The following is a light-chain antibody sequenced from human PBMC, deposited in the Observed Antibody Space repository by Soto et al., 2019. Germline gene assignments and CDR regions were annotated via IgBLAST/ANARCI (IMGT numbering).Light chain of an antibody. V-gene: IGKV1-39*01. Sequence: DIPMTQPPSSLSASVGDRVTITCRASQSISSYLNWYQQKPGKAPKLLIYAASSLQSGVPSRLSGRGSGTDFSLTVCSLQPEEFATYYCQQSYSTLGTFGQGTKLEIK. J-gene: IGKJ1*01. CDR3: QQSYSTLGT. CDR2: AAS. CDR1: QSISSY.